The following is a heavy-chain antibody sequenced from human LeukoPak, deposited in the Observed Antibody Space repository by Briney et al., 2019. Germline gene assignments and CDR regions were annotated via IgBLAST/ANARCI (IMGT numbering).Heavy chain of an antibody. V-gene: IGHV3-9*01. Sequence: GRSLRLSCAASGFTFDDYAMHWVRQAPGKGLEWVSGISWNSGSIGYADSVKGRFTISRDNAKNSLYLQMNSLRAEDTALYYCAKDMVAVAGPSGDGMDVWGQGTTVTVSS. D-gene: IGHD6-19*01. CDR2: ISWNSGSI. CDR1: GFTFDDYA. J-gene: IGHJ6*02. CDR3: AKDMVAVAGPSGDGMDV.